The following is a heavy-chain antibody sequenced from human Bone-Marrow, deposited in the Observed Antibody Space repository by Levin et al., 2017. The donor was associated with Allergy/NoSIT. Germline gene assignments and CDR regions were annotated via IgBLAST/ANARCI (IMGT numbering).Heavy chain of an antibody. J-gene: IGHJ4*02. CDR2: IGDGT. Sequence: HPGGSLRLSCAASGFPFSTYVMSWVRQAPGKGLEWVSTIGDGTYYADSVKGRFTISRDNSKSTLYLQMNSLRAEDTAVYYCAKPDGPDYWGQGTLVTVSS. CDR3: AKPDGPDY. V-gene: IGHV3-23*01. CDR1: GFPFSTYV.